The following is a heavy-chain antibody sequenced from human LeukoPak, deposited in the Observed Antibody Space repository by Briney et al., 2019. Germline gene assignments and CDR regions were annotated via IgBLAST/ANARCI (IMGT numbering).Heavy chain of an antibody. J-gene: IGHJ5*02. CDR1: GFTFSSDA. Sequence: HPGRSLRLSCAASGFTFSSDAMHWVRQAPGKGLEWVAVISYDGSNKYYADSVKGRFTISRDNSKNTLYLQMNSLRAEDTAVYYCAREAAAGTNWFDPWGQGTLVTVSS. CDR3: AREAAAGTNWFDP. CDR2: ISYDGSNK. D-gene: IGHD6-13*01. V-gene: IGHV3-30*04.